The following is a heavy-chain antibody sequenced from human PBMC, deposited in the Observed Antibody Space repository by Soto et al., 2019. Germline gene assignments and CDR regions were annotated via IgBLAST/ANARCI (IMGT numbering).Heavy chain of an antibody. V-gene: IGHV3-53*01. J-gene: IGHJ6*02. CDR2: IYSGGNT. Sequence: EVQLVESGGGLIQPGGSLRLSCAASGFSVSSNYMSWVRQAPGKGLEWVSVIYSGGNTHYADSVMGRFTISRDNSKNTLYLQMNSLRAEDTAVYYCARDSTWIPYYHYGMDVWGQGTTVTVSS. D-gene: IGHD5-18*01. CDR3: ARDSTWIPYYHYGMDV. CDR1: GFSVSSNY.